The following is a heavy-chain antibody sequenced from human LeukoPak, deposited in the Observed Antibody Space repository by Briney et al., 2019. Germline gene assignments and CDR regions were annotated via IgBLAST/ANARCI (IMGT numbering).Heavy chain of an antibody. CDR2: ISSDGSST. V-gene: IGHV3-74*01. CDR3: ARGYSGSYRVDY. D-gene: IGHD1-26*01. CDR1: GFTFSSYW. Sequence: GSLRLSCAASGFTFSSYWMHWVRQAPGKGLVWVSRISSDGSSTTYADSVKGRFTISRDNAKNTLYLQMNSLRAEDTAAYYCARGYSGSYRVDYWGQGTLVTVSS. J-gene: IGHJ4*02.